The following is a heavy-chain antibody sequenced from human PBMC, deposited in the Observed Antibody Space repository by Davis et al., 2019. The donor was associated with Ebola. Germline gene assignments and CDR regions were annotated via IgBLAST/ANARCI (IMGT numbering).Heavy chain of an antibody. CDR3: AGLKVATTLAYYYGMDV. V-gene: IGHV1-69*13. Sequence: AASVKVSCKASGGTFSSYAISWVRQAPGQGLEWMGGIIPIFGTANYAQKFQGRVTITADESTSTAYMELSSLRSKDTAVYYCAGLKVATTLAYYYGMDVWGQGTTVTVSS. CDR1: GGTFSSYA. J-gene: IGHJ6*02. CDR2: IIPIFGTA. D-gene: IGHD5-12*01.